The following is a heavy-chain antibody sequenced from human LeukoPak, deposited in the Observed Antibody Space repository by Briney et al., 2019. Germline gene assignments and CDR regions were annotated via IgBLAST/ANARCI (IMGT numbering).Heavy chain of an antibody. Sequence: GGSLRLSCAASGFIFSRFEMTWVRQAPGKGLEWVSYISSSGSTMYYADSLKGRITLSRDNAKNSLDLQMNSLRAEDTAIYYCARVLAGATYFDYWGRGTLVTVSS. CDR2: ISSSGSTM. CDR3: ARVLAGATYFDY. V-gene: IGHV3-48*03. J-gene: IGHJ4*02. CDR1: GFIFSRFE. D-gene: IGHD1-26*01.